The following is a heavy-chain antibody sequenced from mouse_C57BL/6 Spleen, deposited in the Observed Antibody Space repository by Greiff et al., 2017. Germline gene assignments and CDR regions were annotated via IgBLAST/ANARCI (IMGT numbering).Heavy chain of an antibody. D-gene: IGHD1-1*01. J-gene: IGHJ2*01. CDR3: ARSPGGSTLDY. CDR2: IHPNSGST. Sequence: QVQLQQPGAELVKPGASVKLSCKASGYTFTSYWMHWVKQRPGQGLEWIGMIHPNSGSTNYNEKFKSKATMTVDKSSSTVYMQLSSLTSEDSAVYYCARSPGGSTLDYWGQGTTLTVSS. V-gene: IGHV1-64*01. CDR1: GYTFTSYW.